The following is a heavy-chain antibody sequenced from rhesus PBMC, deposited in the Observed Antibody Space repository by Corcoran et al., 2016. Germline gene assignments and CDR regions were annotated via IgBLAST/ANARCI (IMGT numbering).Heavy chain of an antibody. CDR1: GGSISGYW. J-gene: IGHJ1*01. D-gene: IGHD6-25*01. Sequence: QLQLQESGPGLVKPSETLSLTCAVSGGSISGYWWSWIRQPPGKGLEWIGRIDSSGSTDYHPSLKSRVTISTDTSKNQFSLKLSSVTAADTAVYYCARNGIAAAGTVDYFEFWGQGALVTVSS. CDR2: IDSSGST. CDR3: ARNGIAAAGTVDYFEF. V-gene: IGHV4-160*01.